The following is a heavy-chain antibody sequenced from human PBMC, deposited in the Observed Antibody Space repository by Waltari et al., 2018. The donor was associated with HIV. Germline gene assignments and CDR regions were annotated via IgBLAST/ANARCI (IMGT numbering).Heavy chain of an antibody. D-gene: IGHD3-10*01. J-gene: IGHJ4*02. Sequence: EVQLVQSGAEGKKPGESLKISCKGAGYSFTSYWIAWVRQMPGKGLEWMGIIYPGDSDTKYSPSFQGQVTISADKSITTAYLQWRSLEASDSAIYYCARLGSYGSGSRPFFFDYWGQGTLVTVSS. CDR2: IYPGDSDT. V-gene: IGHV5-51*03. CDR1: GYSFTSYW. CDR3: ARLGSYGSGSRPFFFDY.